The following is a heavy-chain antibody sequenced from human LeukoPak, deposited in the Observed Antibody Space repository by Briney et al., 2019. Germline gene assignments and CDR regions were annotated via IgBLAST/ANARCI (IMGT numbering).Heavy chain of an antibody. J-gene: IGHJ4*02. CDR2: INPSSGGT. CDR3: AMSYGVPAAMAFDY. Sequence: GASVKVSCKASGYTFTDYYMYWVRQAPGQGLEWMGWINPSSGGTNHAQKFQGRVTMTRDTSISTAYMELSRLRSDDTAVYYCAMSYGVPAAMAFDYWGQGTLVTVSS. V-gene: IGHV1-2*02. D-gene: IGHD2-2*01. CDR1: GYTFTDYY.